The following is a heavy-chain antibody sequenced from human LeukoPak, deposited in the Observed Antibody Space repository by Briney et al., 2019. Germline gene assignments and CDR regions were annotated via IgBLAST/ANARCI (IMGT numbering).Heavy chain of an antibody. CDR2: IYPSDSDT. CDR1: GNTFTNYW. Sequence: GESLKISCKGSGNTFTNYWIGWVRQVPGKGLEYMGIIYPSDSDTRYSPSFQGQVTISADKSNSTAYLQWSSLEASDSAIYYCARFRTGYSGLFDFWGQGTQVTVSS. CDR3: ARFRTGYSGLFDF. J-gene: IGHJ4*02. V-gene: IGHV5-51*01. D-gene: IGHD5-12*01.